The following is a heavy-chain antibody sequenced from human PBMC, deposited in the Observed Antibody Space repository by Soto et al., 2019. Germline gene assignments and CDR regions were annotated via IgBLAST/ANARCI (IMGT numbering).Heavy chain of an antibody. J-gene: IGHJ4*02. Sequence: PSETLSLTCTVSGDSIRSYYWTWVRQPPGKGLEWIGYISYSAGTNYNPSLKSRVTLSVDTSGNQFSLKLSSETAADTAVYYCSRVFGAYWYFDYWGQGTLVTVSS. CDR1: GDSIRSYY. CDR2: ISYSAGT. V-gene: IGHV4-59*01. CDR3: SRVFGAYWYFDY. D-gene: IGHD3-16*01.